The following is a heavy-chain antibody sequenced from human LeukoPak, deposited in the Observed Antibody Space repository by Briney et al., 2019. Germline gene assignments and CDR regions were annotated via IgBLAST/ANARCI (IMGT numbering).Heavy chain of an antibody. V-gene: IGHV1-69*13. J-gene: IGHJ3*02. CDR1: GGTFSSYA. Sequence: SVKVSCKASGGTFSSYAISWVRQAPGQGLEWMGGIIPIFGAANYAQKFQGRVTITADESTSTAYMELSSLRSEDTAVYYCASGSSGSYYGAAFDIWGQGTMVTVSS. CDR3: ASGSSGSYYGAAFDI. CDR2: IIPIFGAA. D-gene: IGHD1-26*01.